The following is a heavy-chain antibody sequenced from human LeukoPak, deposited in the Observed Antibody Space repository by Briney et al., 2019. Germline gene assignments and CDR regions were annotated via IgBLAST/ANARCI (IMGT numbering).Heavy chain of an antibody. V-gene: IGHV4-30-4*01. CDR1: GGSISSGDYY. J-gene: IGHJ6*02. D-gene: IGHD6-13*01. CDR2: IYYSGST. Sequence: SKTLSLTCTVSGGSISSGDYYWSWIRQPPGKGLEWIGYIYYSGSTYYNPSLKSRVTISVDTSKNQFSLKLSSVTAADTAVYYCARVAYSSSWYGMDVWGQGTTVTVSS. CDR3: ARVAYSSSWYGMDV.